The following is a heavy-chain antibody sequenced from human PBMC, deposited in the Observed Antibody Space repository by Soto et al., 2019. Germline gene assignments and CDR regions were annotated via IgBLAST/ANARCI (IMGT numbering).Heavy chain of an antibody. D-gene: IGHD6-13*01. J-gene: IGHJ5*02. CDR3: ARLTRLTAAGTTNWFDP. Sequence: QLQLQESGPGLVKPSETLSLTCTVSGGSISSSSYYWGWIRQPPGKGLEWIGSIYYSGSTYYNPSLKSRVTISVDTSKNQFSLKLSSVTAADTAVYYCARLTRLTAAGTTNWFDPWGQGTLVTVSS. V-gene: IGHV4-39*01. CDR2: IYYSGST. CDR1: GGSISSSSYY.